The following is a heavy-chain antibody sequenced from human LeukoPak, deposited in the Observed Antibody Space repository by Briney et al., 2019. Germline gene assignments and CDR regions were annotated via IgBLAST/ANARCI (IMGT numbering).Heavy chain of an antibody. Sequence: PGGSLRLSCAASGFTFSSCSMNWVRQAPGKGLEWVSSISSSSSYIYYADSVKGRFTISRDNAKNSLYLQMNSLRAEDTAVYYCARGAGYCSSTSCYGTYYYGMDVWGQGTTVTVSS. CDR2: ISSSSSYI. V-gene: IGHV3-21*01. J-gene: IGHJ6*02. D-gene: IGHD2-2*01. CDR3: ARGAGYCSSTSCYGTYYYGMDV. CDR1: GFTFSSCS.